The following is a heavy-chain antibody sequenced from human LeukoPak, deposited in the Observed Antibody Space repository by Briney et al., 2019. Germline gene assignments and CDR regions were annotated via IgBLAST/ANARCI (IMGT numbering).Heavy chain of an antibody. CDR3: ARGGLSGSYYDYVHH. J-gene: IGHJ1*01. CDR2: INPNGGAT. V-gene: IGHV1-2*02. D-gene: IGHD1-26*01. Sequence: ASVKVSCKASGYTFTDYYVHWVRQAPGQGLEWMGWINPNGGATYYAQKFQGGVTMARDTSISTAYMELSRLTSDDTAVYFCARGGLSGSYYDYVHHWGQGTLVTVSS. CDR1: GYTFTDYY.